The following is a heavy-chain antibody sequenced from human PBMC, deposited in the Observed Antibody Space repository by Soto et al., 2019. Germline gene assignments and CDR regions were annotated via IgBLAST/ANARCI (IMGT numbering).Heavy chain of an antibody. CDR3: ARGPEVDSGSYYGY. CDR2: MNPNSGNT. Sequence: QVQLVQSGAEVKTPGASVKVSCKASGYTFTSYDINWVRQATGQGLEWMGWMNPNSGNTGYAQEFQGRVTMTRNTSISTAYMELSSLRSGDTAVYYCARGPEVDSGSYYGYWGQGTLVTVSS. D-gene: IGHD1-26*01. CDR1: GYTFTSYD. V-gene: IGHV1-8*01. J-gene: IGHJ4*02.